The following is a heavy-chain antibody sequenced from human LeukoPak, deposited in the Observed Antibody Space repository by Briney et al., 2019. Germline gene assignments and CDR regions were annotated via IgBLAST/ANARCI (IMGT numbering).Heavy chain of an antibody. J-gene: IGHJ4*02. D-gene: IGHD1-26*01. CDR1: GYTFTSYD. CDR3: ARAKPRSWQGGLYYFDY. V-gene: IGHV1-8*01. Sequence: GASVKVSCKASGYTFTSYDINWVRQATGQGLEWMGWMNPNSGNTGYAQKFQGRVTMTRNTSISTAYMELSSLRSEDTAVYYCARAKPRSWQGGLYYFDYWGQGTLVTVSS. CDR2: MNPNSGNT.